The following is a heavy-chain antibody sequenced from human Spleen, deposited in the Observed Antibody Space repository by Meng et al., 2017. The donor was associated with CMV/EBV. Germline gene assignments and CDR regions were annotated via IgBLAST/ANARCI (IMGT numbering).Heavy chain of an antibody. J-gene: IGHJ4*02. CDR1: GFTFSSYS. CDR3: ARGFPVYYDILTGYYSDY. V-gene: IGHV3-21*01. Sequence: GSLRLSCAASGFTFSSYSMNWVRQAPGKGLEWVSSISSSSSYIYYADSVKGRFTISRDNAKNSLYLQMNSLRAEDTAVYYCARGFPVYYDILTGYYSDYWGQGTLVTVSS. CDR2: ISSSSSYI. D-gene: IGHD3-9*01.